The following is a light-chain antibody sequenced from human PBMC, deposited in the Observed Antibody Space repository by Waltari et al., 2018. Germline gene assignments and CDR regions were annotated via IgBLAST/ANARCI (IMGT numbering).Light chain of an antibody. CDR1: QNISRN. CDR2: AAS. V-gene: IGKV3-20*01. CDR3: QHYLRLPVT. J-gene: IGKJ1*01. Sequence: EIELTHSPGTLSLSPGERATLSCRASQNISRNLDWYQKKPGQAPRLLIYAASTRATGVPDRFSGSGSGTDFTLTISRLEPEDFAVYYCQHYLRLPVTFGQGTKVEIK.